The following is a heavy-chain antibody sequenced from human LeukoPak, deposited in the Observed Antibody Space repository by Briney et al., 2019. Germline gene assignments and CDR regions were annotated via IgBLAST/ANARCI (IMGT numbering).Heavy chain of an antibody. Sequence: PSVTLSLTCTVSGGSISSYYWSWIRQPPGKGLEWIGYIYYSGSTNYNPSLKSRVTISVDTSKNQFSLKLSSVTAADTAVYYCASSMGYYGMDVWGQGTTVTVSS. CDR1: GGSISSYY. D-gene: IGHD3-16*01. CDR3: ASSMGYYGMDV. V-gene: IGHV4-59*08. CDR2: IYYSGST. J-gene: IGHJ6*02.